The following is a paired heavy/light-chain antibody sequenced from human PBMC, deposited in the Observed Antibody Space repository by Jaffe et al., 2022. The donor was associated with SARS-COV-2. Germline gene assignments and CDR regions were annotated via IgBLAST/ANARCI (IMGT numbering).Light chain of an antibody. CDR1: SNNVGNQG. J-gene: IGLJ3*02. V-gene: IGLV10-54*04. CDR3: SAWDSSLSVWV. CDR2: RDN. Sequence: QAGLTQPPSVSKGLRQTATLTCTGNSNNVGNQGAAWLQQQHQGHPPKLLSYRDNNRPSGISERFSASRSGNTASLTITGLQPEDEADYYCSAWDSSLSVWVFGGGTKLTVL.
Heavy chain of an antibody. CDR2: ISYDGVNK. D-gene: IGHD2-21*01. CDR1: GFSFSSYI. V-gene: IGHV3-30*04. Sequence: QGQLVESGGGVVQPGGSLRLSCAASGFSFSSYIMHWVRQAPGKGLEWVAFISYDGVNKYADSAKGRFTTSRDNSKNTLYLQMNSLRAEDTAVYYCAREGGDSFDYWGQGTLVTVSS. J-gene: IGHJ4*02. CDR3: AREGGDSFDY.